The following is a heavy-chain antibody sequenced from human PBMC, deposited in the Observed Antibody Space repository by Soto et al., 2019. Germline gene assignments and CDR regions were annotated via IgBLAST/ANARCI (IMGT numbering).Heavy chain of an antibody. Sequence: PSEALSPTCTYSGRAVSSRSYYRSWILQPPGKGLEWIGYIYYSGSTNYNPSLKSRVTISVDTSKNQFSLKLSSVTAADTAVYYCARPLYSYGPMDVWGQGTTVT. CDR2: IYYSGST. CDR3: ARPLYSYGPMDV. V-gene: IGHV4-61*01. J-gene: IGHJ6*02. D-gene: IGHD5-18*01. CDR1: GRAVSSRSYY.